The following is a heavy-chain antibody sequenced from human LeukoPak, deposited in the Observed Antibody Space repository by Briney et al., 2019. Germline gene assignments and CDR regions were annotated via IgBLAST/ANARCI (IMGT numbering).Heavy chain of an antibody. CDR3: ARGPYSSSWPEYYFDY. Sequence: ASVKVSCKASGGTFSSYAISWVRQAPGQGLEWMGGIIPIFGTANYAQKFQGRVTITADESTSTAYMELSSLRSEDTAVYYCARGPYSSSWPEYYFDYWGQGTLVTVSS. D-gene: IGHD6-13*01. V-gene: IGHV1-69*13. J-gene: IGHJ4*02. CDR1: GGTFSSYA. CDR2: IIPIFGTA.